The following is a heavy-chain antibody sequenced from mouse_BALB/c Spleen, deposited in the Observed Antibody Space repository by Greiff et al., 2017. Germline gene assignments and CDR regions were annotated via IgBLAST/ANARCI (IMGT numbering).Heavy chain of an antibody. CDR1: AYTFTSYW. Sequence: QVQLQQPGAELVKPGASVKMSCKASAYTFTSYWINWVKQRPGQGLEWIGDIYPYNGGTGYNQKFKSKATLTVDNSSSTAYMELRSLTSEDSAVYYCARREGYGSSPYWYFDVWGAGTTVTVSS. CDR2: IYPYNGGT. V-gene: IGHV1-55*01. J-gene: IGHJ1*01. D-gene: IGHD1-1*01. CDR3: ARREGYGSSPYWYFDV.